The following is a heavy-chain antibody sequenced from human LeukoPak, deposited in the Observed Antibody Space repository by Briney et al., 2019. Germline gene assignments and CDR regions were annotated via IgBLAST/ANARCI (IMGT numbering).Heavy chain of an antibody. D-gene: IGHD3-9*01. CDR1: GGSISSYY. V-gene: IGHV4-4*07. Sequence: SETLSLTCTVSGGSISSYYWSWIRQPAGKGLEWIGRIYTSGSTNYNPSLKSRVTMSVDTSKNQFSLKLSSVTAADTAVYYCARYLLRYFDSPGWFDPWGQGTLATVSS. CDR3: ARYLLRYFDSPGWFDP. J-gene: IGHJ5*02. CDR2: IYTSGST.